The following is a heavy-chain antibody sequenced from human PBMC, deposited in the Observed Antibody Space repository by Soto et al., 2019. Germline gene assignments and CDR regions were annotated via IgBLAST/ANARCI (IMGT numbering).Heavy chain of an antibody. V-gene: IGHV3-21*01. D-gene: IGHD3-10*02. CDR2: LSSSSNYI. Sequence: EVQLVESGGGLVKPGGSLRLSCVASGFTFSSYSMLWVRQAPGEGLEWVSSLSSSSNYIHYADSVKGRFTVSRDNAKNSLYLQMSSVRAEDTAVYYCARGTQTTMLQRPGVGYWGQGTLVIVSS. CDR1: GFTFSSYS. J-gene: IGHJ4*02. CDR3: ARGTQTTMLQRPGVGY.